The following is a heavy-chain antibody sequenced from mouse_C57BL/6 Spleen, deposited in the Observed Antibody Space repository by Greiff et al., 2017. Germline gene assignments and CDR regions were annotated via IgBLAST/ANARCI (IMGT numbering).Heavy chain of an antibody. CDR1: GYSITSGYY. CDR3: ASFYCDYDGFAY. D-gene: IGHD2-4*01. CDR2: ISYDVSN. J-gene: IGHJ3*01. Sequence: EVQVVESGPGLVKPSQSLSLTCSVTGYSITSGYYWNWIRQFPGNNLEWMGYISYDVSNNYNPSLKNRSPIISDTSKNQFFLKLTSVTTEETATFYCASFYCDYDGFAYGGQRTLVTVSA. V-gene: IGHV3-6*01.